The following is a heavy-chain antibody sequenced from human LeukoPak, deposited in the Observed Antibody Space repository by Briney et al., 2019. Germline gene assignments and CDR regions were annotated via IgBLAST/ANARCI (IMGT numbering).Heavy chain of an antibody. CDR1: GFTFSDYY. CDR3: ARGGCSSTSCYTCDY. D-gene: IGHD2-2*02. V-gene: IGHV3-11*04. Sequence: GGSLRLTCAASGFTFSDYYMSWIHQAPVKGLDWVSYISSSGSTIYYAASVKGRFTISSDNAKNSLYLQMNSLRAEDTAVYYCARGGCSSTSCYTCDYWGQGTLVTVSS. J-gene: IGHJ4*02. CDR2: ISSSGSTI.